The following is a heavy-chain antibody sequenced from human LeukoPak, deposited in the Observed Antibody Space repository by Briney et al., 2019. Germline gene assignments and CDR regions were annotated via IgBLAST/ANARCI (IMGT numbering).Heavy chain of an antibody. Sequence: GGSLRLSCAASGFTFSSDSMNWVRQAPGKGLEWVSSISGSSSYIYYADSVKGRFTISRDNAKNSLYLQMNSLRAEDTAVYYCARGGGNYQGVDNWFDPWGQGTLVTVSS. D-gene: IGHD3-3*01. CDR3: ARGGGNYQGVDNWFDP. J-gene: IGHJ5*02. CDR2: ISGSSSYI. CDR1: GFTFSSDS. V-gene: IGHV3-21*01.